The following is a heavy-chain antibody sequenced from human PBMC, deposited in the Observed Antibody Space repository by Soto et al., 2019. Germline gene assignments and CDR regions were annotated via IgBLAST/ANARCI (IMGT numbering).Heavy chain of an antibody. J-gene: IGHJ5*02. Sequence: QVQLVQSGVEVKKPGSSVKVSCKASGGAFTSYAITWVRQAPGQGLEWMGGIIPLFGTSNYAQKFQARVTITADKSTSTAYMELRSLRFEDTAVYFCARVHFDILTGHYKTWFDPWGQGTLVTVSS. CDR3: ARVHFDILTGHYKTWFDP. CDR1: GGAFTSYA. V-gene: IGHV1-69*06. D-gene: IGHD3-9*01. CDR2: IIPLFGTS.